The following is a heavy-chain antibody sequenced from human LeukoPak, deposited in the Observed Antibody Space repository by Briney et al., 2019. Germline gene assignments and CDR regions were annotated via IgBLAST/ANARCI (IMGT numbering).Heavy chain of an antibody. J-gene: IGHJ5*02. CDR2: IIPMLGTT. CDR3: ARASGYENNWLDP. Sequence: SVKVSCKASGGTFSNYAISWVRQAPGQGLELMGRIIPMLGTTKYAQKFQGRVTITADKFTTTAHMELSSLTSEDTAIYYCARASGYENNWLDPWGQGTLVSVSS. V-gene: IGHV1-69*04. D-gene: IGHD5-12*01. CDR1: GGTFSNYA.